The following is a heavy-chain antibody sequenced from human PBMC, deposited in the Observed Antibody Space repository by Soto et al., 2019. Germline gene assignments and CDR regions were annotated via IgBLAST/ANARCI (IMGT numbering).Heavy chain of an antibody. CDR3: ARDSGYRGYAFDY. D-gene: IGHD5-12*01. V-gene: IGHV3-53*01. CDR1: GFSVSKNY. CDR2: IYSGGST. J-gene: IGHJ4*02. Sequence: PGGSLRLSCAASGFSVSKNYMGWVRQAPGKGLEWVSLIYSGGSTYYADSAKGRFTISRDNSKNTLDLQMNSLRAEDTAVYYCARDSGYRGYAFDYWGQGTLVTVSS.